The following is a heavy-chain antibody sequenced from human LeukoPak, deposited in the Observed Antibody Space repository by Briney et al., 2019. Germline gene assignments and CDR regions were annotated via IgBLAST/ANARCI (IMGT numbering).Heavy chain of an antibody. CDR1: GYTFTSYG. CDR2: ISAYNGNT. Sequence: ASVKVSCKASGYTFTSYGISWVRQAPGQGLEWMGWISAYNGNTNYAQKLQGRVTMTTDTSTSTAYMELRSLRSDDTAVSYCARVGYYYDSSGYYSDFHYWGQGTLVTVSS. V-gene: IGHV1-18*01. J-gene: IGHJ4*02. D-gene: IGHD3-22*01. CDR3: ARVGYYYDSSGYYSDFHY.